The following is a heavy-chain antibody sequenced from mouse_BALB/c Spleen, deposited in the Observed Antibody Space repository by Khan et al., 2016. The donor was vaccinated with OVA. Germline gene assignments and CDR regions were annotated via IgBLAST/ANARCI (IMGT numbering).Heavy chain of an antibody. V-gene: IGHV1-4*01. D-gene: IGHD2-14*01. CDR2: INPSSGYT. CDR3: ARDGAYYRNDGWFAY. CDR1: GYTFTSYT. Sequence: QVQLQQSGAELARPGASVKMSCKASGYTFTSYTIHWKKQRPGQGLEWIGSINPSSGYTNYNQKFKDKATLTADKSSTTAYMQLSSLTSDDSAVYYCARDGAYYRNDGWFAYWGQGTLVTVSA. J-gene: IGHJ3*01.